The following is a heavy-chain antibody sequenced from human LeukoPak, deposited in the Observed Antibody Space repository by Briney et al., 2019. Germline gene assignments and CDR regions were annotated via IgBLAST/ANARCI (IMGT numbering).Heavy chain of an antibody. V-gene: IGHV5-51*01. D-gene: IGHD1-26*01. Sequence: GESLKISCKASGYSFTSHWIGWVRQMPGKGLEWMGIIYPDDSDTRYSPSFQGQVIISADKSINTAYLQWSSLKASDTAMYYCARREARAYATQNWFDPWGQGTLVTVSS. CDR1: GYSFTSHW. J-gene: IGHJ5*02. CDR2: IYPDDSDT. CDR3: ARREARAYATQNWFDP.